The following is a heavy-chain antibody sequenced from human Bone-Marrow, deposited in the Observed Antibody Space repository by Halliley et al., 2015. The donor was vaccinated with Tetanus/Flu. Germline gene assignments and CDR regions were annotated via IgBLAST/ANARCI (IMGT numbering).Heavy chain of an antibody. D-gene: IGHD1-26*01. Sequence: TLSLTCSVSGDSISRYYWSWIRQSPGKGLEWIGYSYNGGSPNYNPPLKSRVTLSVDRSKNQVSLKLTSVTAADTAVYYCARDRTVVGGYNNWFDPWGQGMLVTVSS. CDR1: GDSISRYY. CDR3: ARDRTVVGGYNNWFDP. CDR2: SYNGGSP. V-gene: IGHV4-59*01. J-gene: IGHJ5*02.